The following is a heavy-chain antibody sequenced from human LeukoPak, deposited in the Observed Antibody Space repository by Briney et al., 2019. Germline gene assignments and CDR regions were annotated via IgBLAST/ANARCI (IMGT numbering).Heavy chain of an antibody. J-gene: IGHJ4*02. D-gene: IGHD3-22*01. CDR2: ISGSGGST. Sequence: GGSLRLSCAASGFTFSSYAMSWVRQAPGKGLEWVSAISGSGGSTYYADSVKGRFTISRDNSKNTLYLQMNSLRAEDTAVYYCARGVDYYENSGTIDYWGQGTLVTVSS. CDR1: GFTFSSYA. V-gene: IGHV3-23*01. CDR3: ARGVDYYENSGTIDY.